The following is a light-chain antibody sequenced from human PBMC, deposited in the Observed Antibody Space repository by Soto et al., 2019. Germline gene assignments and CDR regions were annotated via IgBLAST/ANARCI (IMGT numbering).Light chain of an antibody. CDR3: QQRTTWPPA. J-gene: IGKJ5*01. CDR1: QSISTY. Sequence: EVVLTQSPVTLSLSPGERATLSCRASQSISTYLAWFQQKPGQAPRLLIYDASNRATGIPVRFSGRGSGTDFTHTISSLEPEDFAIYYCQQRTTWPPAFGQGTRLEIK. V-gene: IGKV3-11*01. CDR2: DAS.